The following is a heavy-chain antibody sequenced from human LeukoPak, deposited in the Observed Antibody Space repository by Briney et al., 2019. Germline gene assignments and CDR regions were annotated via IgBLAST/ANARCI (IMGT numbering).Heavy chain of an antibody. CDR3: ASTPNYYDHWFDP. V-gene: IGHV4-39*01. CDR1: GGSISSSSYY. D-gene: IGHD3-22*01. Sequence: SETLSLTCTVSGGSISSSSYYWGWIRQPPGKGLEWIGSIYYSGRTYYNPSLKSRVTIPVDTSKNQFSLKLSSVTAADTAVYYCASTPNYYDHWFDPWGQGTLVTVSS. CDR2: IYYSGRT. J-gene: IGHJ5*02.